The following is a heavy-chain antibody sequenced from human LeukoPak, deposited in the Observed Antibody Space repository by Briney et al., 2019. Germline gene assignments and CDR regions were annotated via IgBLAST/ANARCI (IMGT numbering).Heavy chain of an antibody. CDR3: ARLYCSSTSCYPYYFDY. J-gene: IGHJ4*02. CDR1: GFTLSSYA. Sequence: GGSLRLSCAASGFTLSSYAMTWVRQAPGRGLEWVSSVDGGGGGTYYADSVKGRFTISRDNSKDTLYLQMNGLRAEDTAVYYCARLYCSSTSCYPYYFDYWGQGTLVTVSS. D-gene: IGHD2-2*01. V-gene: IGHV3-23*01. CDR2: VDGGGGGT.